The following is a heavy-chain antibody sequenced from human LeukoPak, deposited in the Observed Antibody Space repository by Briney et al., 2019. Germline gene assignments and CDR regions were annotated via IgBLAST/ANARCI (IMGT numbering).Heavy chain of an antibody. V-gene: IGHV4-34*01. Sequence: SETLSLTCAVYGGSFSGYYWSWIRQPPGKGLEWIGEIHHSGRTYYNPSLKSRVTISVDTSKNQFSLKLSSVTAADTAVYYCARVTYNGYQHFDYWGQGTLVTVSS. CDR3: ARVTYNGYQHFDY. D-gene: IGHD3-10*01. J-gene: IGHJ4*02. CDR1: GGSFSGYY. CDR2: IHHSGRT.